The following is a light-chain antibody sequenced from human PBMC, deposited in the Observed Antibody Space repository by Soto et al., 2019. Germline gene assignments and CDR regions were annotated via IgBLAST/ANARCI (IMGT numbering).Light chain of an antibody. V-gene: IGLV2-23*01. CDR1: SSDVGGYNL. Sequence: QSALTQPASVSGSPGQSITISCTGTSSDVGGYNLVSWHQQHPGKAPKLMIYEGSKRPSGVSNRFPGSKFGNTASLTISGLQAEDEADYYCCSYAGSSTSLYVFGTGTKVTVL. CDR3: CSYAGSSTSLYV. J-gene: IGLJ1*01. CDR2: EGS.